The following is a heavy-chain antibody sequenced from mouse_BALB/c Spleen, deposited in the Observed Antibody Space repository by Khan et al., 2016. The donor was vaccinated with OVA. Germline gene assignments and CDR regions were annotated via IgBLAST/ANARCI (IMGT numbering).Heavy chain of an antibody. Sequence: DLVKPGASVKLSCKAAGYTFTSYWINWIKQRPGQGLEWIGRIAPGSGSTYYNEMFKGKATLTVDTSSSTAYIQLSSLSSEDSAVYFCAISNYCGSSLYAMDYWGQGTSVTVSS. CDR2: IAPGSGST. D-gene: IGHD1-1*01. V-gene: IGHV1S41*01. CDR1: GYTFTSYW. CDR3: AISNYCGSSLYAMDY. J-gene: IGHJ4*01.